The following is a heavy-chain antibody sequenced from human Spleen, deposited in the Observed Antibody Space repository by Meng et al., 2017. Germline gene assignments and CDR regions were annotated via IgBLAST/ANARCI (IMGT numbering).Heavy chain of an antibody. CDR1: GFTFSTYA. Sequence: EARLLESGGGLVQPGGSLRLSCAASGFTFSTYAMIWVRQAPGKELEGVSSISGSGGSTYYADSVKGRFTISRDSASNTLYLQMNSLTVEDTAVYYCVRDFGGKLDFWGQGTLVTVSS. CDR2: ISGSGGST. D-gene: IGHD2-15*01. V-gene: IGHV3-23*01. J-gene: IGHJ4*02. CDR3: VRDFGGKLDF.